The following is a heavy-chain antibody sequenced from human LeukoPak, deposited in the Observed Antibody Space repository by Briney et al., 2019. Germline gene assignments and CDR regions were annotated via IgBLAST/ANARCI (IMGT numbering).Heavy chain of an antibody. D-gene: IGHD3-10*01. V-gene: IGHV3-23*01. CDR1: GFTFSNYA. Sequence: GGSLRLSCAASGFTFSNYAMSWVRQAPGKGLEWVSAISGSGVSTYYADSEKGRFTISRDNSKNTLYLQMNGLRAEDTAVYYCAKDPRGYYYGMDVWGKGTTVTVSS. CDR3: AKDPRGYYYGMDV. CDR2: ISGSGVST. J-gene: IGHJ6*04.